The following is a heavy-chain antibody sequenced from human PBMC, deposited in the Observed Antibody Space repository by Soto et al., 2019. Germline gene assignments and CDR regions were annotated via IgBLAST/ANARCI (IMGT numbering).Heavy chain of an antibody. CDR2: IIPIFGTA. V-gene: IGHV1-69*13. J-gene: IGHJ4*02. Sequence: SVKVSCKASGGTFSSYAISWVRQAPGQGLEWMGGIIPIFGTANYARKFQGRVTITADESTSTAYMELSSLRSEDTAVYYCAKDYDFWSGPIDYWGQGTLVTVSS. CDR1: GGTFSSYA. D-gene: IGHD3-3*01. CDR3: AKDYDFWSGPIDY.